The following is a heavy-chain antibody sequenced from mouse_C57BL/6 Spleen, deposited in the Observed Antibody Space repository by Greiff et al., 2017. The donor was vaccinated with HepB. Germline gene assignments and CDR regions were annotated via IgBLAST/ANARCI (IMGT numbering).Heavy chain of an antibody. CDR1: GFTFSSYA. J-gene: IGHJ3*01. V-gene: IGHV5-4*03. CDR2: ISDGGSYT. Sequence: EVMLVESGGGLVKPGGSLKLSCAASGFTFSSYAMSWVRQTPEKRLEWVATISDGGSYTYYPDNVKGRFTISRDNAKNNLYLQMSHLKSEDTAMYYCARGGYYSKGAWFAYWGQGTLVTVSA. CDR3: ARGGYYSKGAWFAY. D-gene: IGHD2-5*01.